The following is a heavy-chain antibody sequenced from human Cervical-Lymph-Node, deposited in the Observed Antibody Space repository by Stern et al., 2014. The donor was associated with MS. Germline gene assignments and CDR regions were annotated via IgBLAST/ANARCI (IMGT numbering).Heavy chain of an antibody. D-gene: IGHD6-13*01. CDR2: ISYDGSNE. J-gene: IGHJ4*02. Sequence: QDQLVESGGGVVQPGTSLRLSCAASGFTFNSHPMHWVRQAPGKGLEWVAVISYDGSNEYFADSVKGRFTISRDNSENTLYLQMNGLRPEDTAVYYCARDSSSWYLGNYFDHWGQGTLVTVSS. CDR3: ARDSSSWYLGNYFDH. CDR1: GFTFNSHP. V-gene: IGHV3-30*04.